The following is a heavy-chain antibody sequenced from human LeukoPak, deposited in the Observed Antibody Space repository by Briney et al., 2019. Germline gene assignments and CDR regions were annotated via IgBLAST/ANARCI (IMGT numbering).Heavy chain of an antibody. CDR3: ARDRVASGIDY. J-gene: IGHJ4*02. V-gene: IGHV1-46*01. D-gene: IGHD3-10*01. CDR2: VNPSGGST. Sequence: ASVKVSCKASGYTFTSYYVHWVRQAPGQGLEWMGIVNPSGGSTSYAQKFQGRVTMTRDTSTSTVYMELSSLRSEDTAVYYCARDRVASGIDYWGQGTLVTVSS. CDR1: GYTFTSYY.